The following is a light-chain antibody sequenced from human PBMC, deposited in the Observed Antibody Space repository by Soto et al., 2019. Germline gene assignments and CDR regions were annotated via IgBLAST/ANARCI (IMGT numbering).Light chain of an antibody. CDR2: DTS. V-gene: IGKV3-20*01. J-gene: IGKJ5*01. Sequence: EIVLTQSPGTQSLSPGERATLSCRASQSVSSSYLAWYQQKPGQAPRLLIYDTSNRATGIPDRFSGSGSGTDFTLTISRLEPEDFVLYYCQHFRAFGQGTRLEIK. CDR1: QSVSSSY. CDR3: QHFRA.